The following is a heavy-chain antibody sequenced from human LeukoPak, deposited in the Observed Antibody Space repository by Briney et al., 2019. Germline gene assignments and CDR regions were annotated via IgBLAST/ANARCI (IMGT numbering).Heavy chain of an antibody. CDR1: GGSISSGDFY. V-gene: IGHV4-30-4*08. D-gene: IGHD3-3*01. J-gene: IGHJ4*02. CDR2: IYYSGIT. Sequence: SETLSLTCTVSGGSISSGDFYWSWIRQPPGKGLEWIGYIYYSGITHYNPSLKSRVAISVDTSKNQFSLKLSSMTAADTAVYYCARYFDFWSGYPSFDYWGQGTLVTVSS. CDR3: ARYFDFWSGYPSFDY.